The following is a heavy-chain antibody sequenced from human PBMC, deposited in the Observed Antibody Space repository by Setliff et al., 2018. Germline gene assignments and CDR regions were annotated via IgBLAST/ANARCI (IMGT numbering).Heavy chain of an antibody. CDR1: GYSISSGYN. Sequence: PSETLSLTCAVSGYSISSGYNWGWIRQPPGKVLEWIASIYYRGSTSYNSSLKSRVSISVDTSKNQFSLKLSAVTAADAAVYYCARGLSYYDSSGYFLEIVHDAIDIWGQGTMVTVS. CDR2: IYYRGST. V-gene: IGHV4-38-2*01. D-gene: IGHD3-22*01. J-gene: IGHJ3*02. CDR3: ARGLSYYDSSGYFLEIVHDAIDI.